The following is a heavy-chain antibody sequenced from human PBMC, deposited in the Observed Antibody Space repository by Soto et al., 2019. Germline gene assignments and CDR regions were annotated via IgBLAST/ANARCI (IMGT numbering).Heavy chain of an antibody. Sequence: EVQLVESGGGLVKPGGSLRLSCAASGFTFSSYSMNWVRQAPGKGLEWVSSISSSSSYIYYADSVKGRFTISRDNAKNSLYLQMNSLRAEDTAVYYCARLGLLTGYYQSAAMDVWGQGTTVTVSS. CDR2: ISSSSSYI. V-gene: IGHV3-21*01. D-gene: IGHD3-9*01. J-gene: IGHJ6*02. CDR3: ARLGLLTGYYQSAAMDV. CDR1: GFTFSSYS.